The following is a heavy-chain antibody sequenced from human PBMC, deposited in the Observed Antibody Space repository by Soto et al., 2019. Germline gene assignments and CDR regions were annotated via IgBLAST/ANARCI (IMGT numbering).Heavy chain of an antibody. J-gene: IGHJ2*01. V-gene: IGHV1-69*13. CDR1: GGTFSSYA. CDR2: IIPIFGTA. D-gene: IGHD6-6*01. Sequence: ASVKVSCKASGGTFSSYAISWVRQAPGQGLEWMGGIIPIFGTANYAQKFQGRVTITADESTSTAYMELSSLRSEDTAVYYCARSYSSSPSSYWYFDLWGRGTLVTVSS. CDR3: ARSYSSSPSSYWYFDL.